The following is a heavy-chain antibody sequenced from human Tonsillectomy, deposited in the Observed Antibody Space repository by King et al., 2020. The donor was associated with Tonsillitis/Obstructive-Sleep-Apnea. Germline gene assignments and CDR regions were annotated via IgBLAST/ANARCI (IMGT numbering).Heavy chain of an antibody. Sequence: VQLVESGGGVVQPGRSLRLSCTASGFTFSSYGMHWVRQAPGKGLEWVAVISYDGSNKYYADSVKGRFTISRDNSKNTLYLQMNSLRAEDTAVNYCAKGGPNYSGPGSYYAPNWFDPWGQGTLVTVSS. CDR3: AKGGPNYSGPGSYYAPNWFDP. D-gene: IGHD3-10*01. CDR2: ISYDGSNK. CDR1: GFTFSSYG. V-gene: IGHV3-30*18. J-gene: IGHJ5*02.